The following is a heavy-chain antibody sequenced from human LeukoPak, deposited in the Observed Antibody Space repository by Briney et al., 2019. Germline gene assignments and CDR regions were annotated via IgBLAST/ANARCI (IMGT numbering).Heavy chain of an antibody. V-gene: IGHV3-23*01. D-gene: IGHD4-17*01. Sequence: AGGSLRLSCAASGFTFSSYAMSWVRQAPGKGLEWVSAISGSGGSTYYADSVKGRFTISRDNSKNTLYLQMNSLRAEDTAVYYCAKDLFGYNVATVTTKSHFLDYWGQGTLVTVSS. CDR1: GFTFSSYA. J-gene: IGHJ4*02. CDR3: AKDLFGYNVATVTTKSHFLDY. CDR2: ISGSGGST.